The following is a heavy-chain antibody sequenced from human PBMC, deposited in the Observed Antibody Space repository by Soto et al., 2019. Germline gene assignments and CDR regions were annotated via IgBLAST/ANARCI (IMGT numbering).Heavy chain of an antibody. CDR1: GYTFTGYY. V-gene: IGHV1-2*04. D-gene: IGHD2-2*01. Sequence: QVQLVQSGAEVKKPGASVKVSCKASGYTFTGYYMHWVRQAPGQGLEWMGWINPNSGGTNYAQKLQGWVTMTRDTSISTAYMELSRLRSDDTAVYYCASGPGYCSSTSCYAPFDYWGQGTLVTVSS. CDR3: ASGPGYCSSTSCYAPFDY. CDR2: INPNSGGT. J-gene: IGHJ4*02.